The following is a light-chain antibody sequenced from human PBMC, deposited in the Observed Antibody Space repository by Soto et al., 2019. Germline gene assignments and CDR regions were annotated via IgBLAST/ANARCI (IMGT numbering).Light chain of an antibody. V-gene: IGKV3-20*01. Sequence: EIVLTQSPGTLSLSPGERATLSCRASQSVSSSYFAWYQQRFGQAPRLLIYGASSRATGIPDRFSGSGSGTDFTLTISRLEPEDFAVYYCQQYGSSPLTFGGGTKVEIK. CDR2: GAS. CDR1: QSVSSSY. CDR3: QQYGSSPLT. J-gene: IGKJ4*01.